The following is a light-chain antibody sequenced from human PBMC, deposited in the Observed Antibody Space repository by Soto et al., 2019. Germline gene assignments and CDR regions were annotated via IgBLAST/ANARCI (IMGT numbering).Light chain of an antibody. CDR1: QAIRTA. CDR2: AAS. J-gene: IGKJ3*01. CDR3: QQSYGTPPFT. V-gene: IGKV1-39*01. Sequence: IQLTQSPSSLYASVGDRVTITCRASQAIRTALGWYQQKPGKVPKLLIYAASILQSGGPSRFSGSGSGTDFTLPINSLQPEDSATYYCQQSYGTPPFTFGPGTRVDI.